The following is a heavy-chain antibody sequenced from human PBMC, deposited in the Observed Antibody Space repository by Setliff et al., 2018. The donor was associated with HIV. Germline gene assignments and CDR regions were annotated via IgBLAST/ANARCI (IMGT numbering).Heavy chain of an antibody. Sequence: SETLSLTCAVYGGSFSGFYWSWIRQHPGKGLEWIGYIYYSGSTYYNPSLKSRVTISVDTSKNQFSLKLSSVTAADTAVYYCAREGDYYYYMDVWGKGTTVTVS. J-gene: IGHJ6*03. CDR1: GGSFSGFY. CDR3: AREGDYYYYMDV. CDR2: IYYSGST. V-gene: IGHV4-31*11. D-gene: IGHD1-26*01.